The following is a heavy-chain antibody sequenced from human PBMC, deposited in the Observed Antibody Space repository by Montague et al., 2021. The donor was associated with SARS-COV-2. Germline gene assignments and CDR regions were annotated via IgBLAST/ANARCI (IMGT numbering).Heavy chain of an antibody. CDR3: AKDRRGGSITDLDV. CDR1: GFTFSSYG. D-gene: IGHD2-15*01. V-gene: IGHV3-33*06. Sequence: SLRLSCAASGFTFSSYGMHWVRQAPGKGLEWVAVIWNDGSNKYYADSVKGRFTISRDNSKNTLYLQMNSLRAEDTAVYYCAKDRRGGSITDLDVWGQGTTVTVSS. J-gene: IGHJ6*02. CDR2: IWNDGSNK.